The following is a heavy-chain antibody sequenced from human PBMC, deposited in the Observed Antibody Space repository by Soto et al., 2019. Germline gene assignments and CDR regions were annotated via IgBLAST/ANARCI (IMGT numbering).Heavy chain of an antibody. Sequence: GGSLRLSCAASGFTFSSFAMSWVRRAPGKGLEWVSAISSSGGATYYADSVKGRFTISRDNSKNTLYLQMNSLRAEDTAVYYCAKTPPYYDLYYFDYWGQGTLVTVSS. D-gene: IGHD3-3*01. CDR2: ISSSGGAT. CDR3: AKTPPYYDLYYFDY. J-gene: IGHJ4*02. V-gene: IGHV3-23*01. CDR1: GFTFSSFA.